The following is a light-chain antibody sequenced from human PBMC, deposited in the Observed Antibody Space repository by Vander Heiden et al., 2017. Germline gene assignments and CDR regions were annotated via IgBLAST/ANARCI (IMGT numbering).Light chain of an antibody. J-gene: IGLJ2*01. CDR3: QVWDSSSDHVV. CDR2: YDS. V-gene: IGLV3-21*02. Sequence: SYVLTQPPSVSVAPGQTARITCGGNNIGSKSVHWYQQKPGQAPVLVVYYDSARPSGIPERFSGSNSGNTATLPISRVEAGDEADYYCQVWDSSSDHVVFGGGTKLTVL. CDR1: NIGSKS.